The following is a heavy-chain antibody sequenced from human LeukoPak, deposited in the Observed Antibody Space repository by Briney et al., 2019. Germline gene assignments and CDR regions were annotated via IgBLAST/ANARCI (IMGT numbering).Heavy chain of an antibody. CDR3: ARDSDSSGYCDY. CDR2: ISSSSSYI. D-gene: IGHD3-22*01. CDR1: GFTFSSYS. V-gene: IGHV3-21*01. Sequence: GGSLRLSCAASGFTFSSYSMNWVRQAPGKGLEWVSSISSSSSYIYYADSVKGRFTISRDNAKNSLYLQMTRLRAEDTAVYYCARDSDSSGYCDYWGQGTLVTVSS. J-gene: IGHJ4*02.